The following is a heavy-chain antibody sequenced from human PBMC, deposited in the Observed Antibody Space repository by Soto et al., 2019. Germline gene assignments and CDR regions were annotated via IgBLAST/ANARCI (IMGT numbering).Heavy chain of an antibody. J-gene: IGHJ4*02. CDR2: IYYSGST. V-gene: IGHV4-39*01. CDR3: ARHTPAISISDH. Sequence: SETLSLTCTVSGGSISSSSYYWGWIRQPPGKGLEWIGSIYYSGSTYYNPSLKSRVTISVDTSKNQFSLKLSSVTAADAAVYYCARHTPAISISDHWGQGTLVTVSS. CDR1: GGSISSSSYY. D-gene: IGHD2-15*01.